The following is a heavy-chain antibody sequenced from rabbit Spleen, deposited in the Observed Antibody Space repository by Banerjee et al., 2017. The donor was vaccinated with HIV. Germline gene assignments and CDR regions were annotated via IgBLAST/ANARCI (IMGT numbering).Heavy chain of an antibody. J-gene: IGHJ6*01. D-gene: IGHD8-1*01. CDR1: GFDFSSYY. CDR3: ARDSASGSAGIGYALNL. CDR2: IYAGKGST. Sequence: QLEESGGDLVQPGGSLTLSCKASGFDFSSYYMSWVRQAPGKGLEWIGIIYAGKGSTDYASWVNGRFTISSDNAQNTVDLQMNSLTAADTATYFCARDSASGSAGIGYALNLWGPGTLVTVS. V-gene: IGHV1S7*01.